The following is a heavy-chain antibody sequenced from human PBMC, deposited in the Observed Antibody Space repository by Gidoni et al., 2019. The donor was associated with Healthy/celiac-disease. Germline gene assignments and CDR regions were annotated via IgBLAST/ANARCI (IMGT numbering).Heavy chain of an antibody. CDR2: IYYSGST. CDR3: ARDHNYYDSSGYYYYYYGMDV. V-gene: IGHV4-61*01. J-gene: IGHJ6*02. Sequence: QVQLQESGPGLVKPSETLSLTCTVSGGSVSSGSYYWSWIRQPPGKGLEWIGYIYYSGSTNYNPSLKSRVTISVDTSKNQFSLKLSSVTAADTAVYYCARDHNYYDSSGYYYYYYGMDVWGQGTTVTVSS. D-gene: IGHD3-22*01. CDR1: GGSVSSGSYY.